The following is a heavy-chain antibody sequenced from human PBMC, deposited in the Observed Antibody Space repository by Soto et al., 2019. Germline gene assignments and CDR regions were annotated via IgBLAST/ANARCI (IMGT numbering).Heavy chain of an antibody. CDR2: ISSTTNYI. CDR1: GFTFTRYS. J-gene: IGHJ4*02. Sequence: GGSLRLSCAASGFTFTRYSMNWVRQAPGKGLEWGSSISSTTNYIYYGDSMKGRFTISRDNAKNSLYLEMNSLRAEDTAVYYCARESEDLTSNFDYWGQGTLVTVSS. V-gene: IGHV3-21*06. CDR3: ARESEDLTSNFDY.